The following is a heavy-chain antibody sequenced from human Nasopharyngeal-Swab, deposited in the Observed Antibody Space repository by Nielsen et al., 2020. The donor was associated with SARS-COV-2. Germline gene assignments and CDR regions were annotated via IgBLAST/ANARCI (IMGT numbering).Heavy chain of an antibody. V-gene: IGHV3-21*01. Sequence: WIRQPPGKGLEWVSSISSSSSYIYYADSVKGRFTISRDNAKNSLYLQVNSLRAEDTAVYYCARVAGLIAAAGDYWGQGTLVTVSS. CDR2: ISSSSSYI. J-gene: IGHJ4*02. CDR3: ARVAGLIAAAGDY. D-gene: IGHD6-13*01.